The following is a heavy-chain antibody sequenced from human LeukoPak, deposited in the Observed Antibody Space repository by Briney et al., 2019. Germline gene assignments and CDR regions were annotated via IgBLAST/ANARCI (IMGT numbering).Heavy chain of an antibody. J-gene: IGHJ3*02. CDR2: TRNKANSYTT. V-gene: IGHV3-72*01. Sequence: GGSLRLSCAASGFTFSDHYMDWVRQAPGKGLEWVGRTRNKANSYTTEYAASVKGRFTISRDDSTNSLYLQMNSLKTEDTAVYYCARENGTAVAGTRGAFDIWGQGTMVTVSS. D-gene: IGHD6-19*01. CDR1: GFTFSDHY. CDR3: ARENGTAVAGTRGAFDI.